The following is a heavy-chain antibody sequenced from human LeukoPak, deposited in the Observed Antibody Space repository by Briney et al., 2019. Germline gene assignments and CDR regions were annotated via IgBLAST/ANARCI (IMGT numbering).Heavy chain of an antibody. CDR1: GFTFSSYG. Sequence: GRSLRLSCAASGFTFSSYGMHWVRQAPGKGLEWVAVIWYDGSNKYYADSVKGRFTISRDNSKNTLYLQMNSLRAEDTAVYYCAKDLGPKVVVNPFDYWGQGTLVTVSS. CDR2: IWYDGSNK. J-gene: IGHJ4*02. V-gene: IGHV3-33*06. CDR3: AKDLGPKVVVNPFDY. D-gene: IGHD3-22*01.